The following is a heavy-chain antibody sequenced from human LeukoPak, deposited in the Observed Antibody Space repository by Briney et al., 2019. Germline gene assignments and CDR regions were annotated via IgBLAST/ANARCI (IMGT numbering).Heavy chain of an antibody. D-gene: IGHD2-15*01. CDR2: IIPVFGTT. Sequence: SVKVSCKVSGDTFSSYALTGVRQAPGEGLEWIGGIIPVFGTTKYAQKFQGRVTMSADKFTSTAYMELSSLRSEDTAMYYCARGGIIVVVAPNWFDPWGQGTLVTVSS. J-gene: IGHJ5*02. CDR1: GDTFSSYA. V-gene: IGHV1-69*06. CDR3: ARGGIIVVVAPNWFDP.